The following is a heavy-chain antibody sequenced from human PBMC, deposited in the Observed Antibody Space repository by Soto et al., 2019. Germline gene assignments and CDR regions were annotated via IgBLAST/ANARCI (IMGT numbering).Heavy chain of an antibody. CDR3: ARDAGGGWAHFDY. J-gene: IGHJ4*02. Sequence: PSETLSLTCTVPSGSMTRRDYYWIWISQPPGKGLEWIGFIYHTGSTYYSPSLKNRVAISVDTSKNQFSLKLSSVTAADTAVYYCARDAGGGWAHFDYWGQGTLVTVSS. CDR2: IYHTGST. CDR1: SGSMTRRDYY. V-gene: IGHV4-30-4*02. D-gene: IGHD6-19*01.